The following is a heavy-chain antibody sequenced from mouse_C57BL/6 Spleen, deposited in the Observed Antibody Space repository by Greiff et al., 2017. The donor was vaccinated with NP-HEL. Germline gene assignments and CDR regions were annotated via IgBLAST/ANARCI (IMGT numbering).Heavy chain of an antibody. CDR2: IYPGDGDT. V-gene: IGHV1-80*01. Sequence: VQLQQSGAELVKPGASVKISCKASGYAFSSYWMNWVKQRPGKGLEWIGQIYPGDGDTNYNGKFKGKATLTADKSSSTAYMQLSSLTSEDAAVYFCAREESTTPFDYWGQGTTLTVSS. J-gene: IGHJ2*01. CDR1: GYAFSSYW. D-gene: IGHD1-1*01. CDR3: AREESTTPFDY.